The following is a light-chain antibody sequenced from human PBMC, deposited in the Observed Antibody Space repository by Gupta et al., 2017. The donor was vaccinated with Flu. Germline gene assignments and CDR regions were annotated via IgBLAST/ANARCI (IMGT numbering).Light chain of an antibody. CDR1: DNITTF. CDR3: QQSYIMPLT. V-gene: IGKV1-39*01. Sequence: DVQMTQSPSSLSAPAEDRVTITCRASDNITTFLNWYQKKPGKAPNLLIFSTSNLQRGVPPRFSGRGSGTDFTLSISSLQPEDFATYYCQQSYIMPLTFGQGTRLDI. J-gene: IGKJ5*01. CDR2: STS.